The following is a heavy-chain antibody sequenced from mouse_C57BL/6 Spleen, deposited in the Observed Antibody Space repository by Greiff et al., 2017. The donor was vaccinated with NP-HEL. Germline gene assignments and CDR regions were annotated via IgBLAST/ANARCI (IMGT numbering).Heavy chain of an antibody. CDR2: INSDGGST. V-gene: IGHV5-2*01. CDR3: ARRSYDYDGGAMDY. CDR1: EYEFPSHD. J-gene: IGHJ4*01. D-gene: IGHD2-4*01. Sequence: EVMLVESGGGLVQPGESLKLSCESNEYEFPSHDMSWVRKTPEKRLELVAAINSDGGSTYYPDTMERRFIISRDNTKKTLYLQMSSLRSEDTALYYCARRSYDYDGGAMDYWGQGTSVTVSS.